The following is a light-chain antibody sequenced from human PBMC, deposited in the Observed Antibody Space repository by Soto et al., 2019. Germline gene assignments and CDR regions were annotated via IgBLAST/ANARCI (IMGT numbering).Light chain of an antibody. V-gene: IGKV3-15*01. CDR1: QSVSSY. J-gene: IGKJ1*01. Sequence: EIVXTQSPGTMSLXLGGRSTLCCSASQSVSSYLAWYQQKPGQAPRLLIYGASTRATGIPARFSGSGSGTEFTLTSSSLQSEDFAVYYCQQRHNWPRTFGQGTKVDI. CDR3: QQRHNWPRT. CDR2: GAS.